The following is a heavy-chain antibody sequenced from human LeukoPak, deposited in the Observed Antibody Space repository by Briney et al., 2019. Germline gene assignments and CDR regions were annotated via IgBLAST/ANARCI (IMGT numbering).Heavy chain of an antibody. CDR1: GFTFSSYE. CDR2: ISSSGSTI. Sequence: GGSLRLSCAASGFTFSSYEMNWVRQAPGKGLEWVSYISSSGSTIDYADSVKGRFTISRDNAKNSLYLQMNSLRAEDTAVYYCARDPSYGDYADYWGQGTLVTVSS. V-gene: IGHV3-48*03. CDR3: ARDPSYGDYADY. D-gene: IGHD4-17*01. J-gene: IGHJ4*02.